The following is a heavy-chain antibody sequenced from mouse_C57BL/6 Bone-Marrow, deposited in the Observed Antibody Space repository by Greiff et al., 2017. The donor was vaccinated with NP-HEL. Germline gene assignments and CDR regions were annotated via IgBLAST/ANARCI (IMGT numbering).Heavy chain of an antibody. CDR3: ARNSPITTVVAPYYFDY. Sequence: VQLQQSGPGLVQPSQSLSITCTVSGFSLTSYGVHWVRQSPGKGLEWLGVIWSGGSTDYNAAFISRLSISKDNSKSQVFFKMNSLQADDTAIYYWARNSPITTVVAPYYFDYWGQGTTLTVSS. V-gene: IGHV2-2*01. D-gene: IGHD1-1*01. CDR1: GFSLTSYG. CDR2: IWSGGST. J-gene: IGHJ2*01.